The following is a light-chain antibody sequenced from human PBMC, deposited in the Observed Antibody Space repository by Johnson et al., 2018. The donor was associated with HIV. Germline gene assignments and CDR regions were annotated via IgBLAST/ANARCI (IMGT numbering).Light chain of an antibody. Sequence: QSVLTQPPSVSAAPGQTVNISCSGGSSNIGSNYVSCYQQFPGTAPKFLIYENNKRPSGIPHRFSGSKSGTSATLGITGLQPGDEADYYCGTWDSSLSAYVFGTGTKVTVL. CDR3: GTWDSSLSAYV. J-gene: IGLJ1*01. CDR1: SSNIGSNY. CDR2: ENN. V-gene: IGLV1-51*02.